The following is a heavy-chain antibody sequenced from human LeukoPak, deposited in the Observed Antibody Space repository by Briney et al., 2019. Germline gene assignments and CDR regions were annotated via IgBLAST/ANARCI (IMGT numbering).Heavy chain of an antibody. D-gene: IGHD1-26*01. V-gene: IGHV4-61*02. J-gene: IGHJ4*02. CDR2: IYTSGST. Sequence: PSETLSLTCTVSGGSISSGSYYWCWIRQPAGKRLEWIGRIYTSGSTNYNPSLKSRVTISVDTSKNQFSLKLSSVTAADTAVYYCARDYGSGIFDYWGQGTLVTVSS. CDR3: ARDYGSGIFDY. CDR1: GGSISSGSYY.